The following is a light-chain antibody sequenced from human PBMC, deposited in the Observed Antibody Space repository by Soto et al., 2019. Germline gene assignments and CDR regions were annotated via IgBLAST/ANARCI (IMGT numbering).Light chain of an antibody. Sequence: DIQMTQSPSSLSASVGDRVTITCRASQGISNSLAWFQQKPGKAPKSLIYGASSLQSGVPSKFSGSGSGTGFTLTISSLQSGDFAADYSKRHNNFPLTLCEGTKADIK. J-gene: IGKJ4*01. CDR3: KRHNNFPLT. CDR1: QGISNS. CDR2: GAS. V-gene: IGKV1-16*02.